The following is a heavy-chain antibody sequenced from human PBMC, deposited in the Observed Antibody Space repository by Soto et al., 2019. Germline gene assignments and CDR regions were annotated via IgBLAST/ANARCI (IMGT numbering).Heavy chain of an antibody. D-gene: IGHD2-2*01. CDR2: IIPIFGTA. CDR1: GYTFTSYA. CDR3: ARAQEDCISTSCYAGAGFDP. J-gene: IGHJ5*02. Sequence: SVKVACKAFGYTFTSYAISWVRQDTGQGLEWMGGIIPIFGTANYAQKFQGRVTITADESTSTAYMELSSLRSEDTAVYYCARAQEDCISTSCYAGAGFDPWGQGTLVTGSS. V-gene: IGHV1-69*13.